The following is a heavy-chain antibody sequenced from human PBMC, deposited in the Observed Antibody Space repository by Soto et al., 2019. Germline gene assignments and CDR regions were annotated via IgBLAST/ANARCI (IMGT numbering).Heavy chain of an antibody. D-gene: IGHD2-15*01. Sequence: PGESLKISCKGSGYSFINYWIGWVRQMPGKGLEWMGIIYPGDSDTRYSPSFQGQVTISADKSISTAYLQWTSLKASDTAMYYCARCRSYGSPFDYWGQGTLVTSPQ. V-gene: IGHV5-51*01. CDR2: IYPGDSDT. J-gene: IGHJ4*02. CDR3: ARCRSYGSPFDY. CDR1: GYSFINYW.